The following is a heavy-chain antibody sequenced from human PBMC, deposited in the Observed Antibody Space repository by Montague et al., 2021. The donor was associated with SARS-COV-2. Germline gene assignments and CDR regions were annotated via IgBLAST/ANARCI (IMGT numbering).Heavy chain of an antibody. D-gene: IGHD3-22*01. CDR2: IYYSGRT. CDR3: ARAATITMIVVVSDAFDI. Sequence: TLSLTCTVSGGSISSGGYYWSWIRQHPGKGLEWIGYIYYSGRTYYNPSLKSRVTISVDTSKNQFSLKLSSVTAADTAVYYCARAATITMIVVVSDAFDIWGQGTMVTVSS. V-gene: IGHV4-31*03. J-gene: IGHJ3*02. CDR1: GGSISSGGYY.